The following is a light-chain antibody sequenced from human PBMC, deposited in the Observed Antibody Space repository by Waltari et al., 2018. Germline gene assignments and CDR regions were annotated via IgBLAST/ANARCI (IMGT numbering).Light chain of an antibody. CDR2: QDN. CDR1: ELDTNY. CDR3: RVWDSSSGV. J-gene: IGLJ1*01. V-gene: IGLV3-1*01. Sequence: SYDLVQPHSLSVSPGQTATLSCPGHELDTNYTSWYPQQPGQSPVLVLYQDNVRPSGIPERFSGSNSENTATLTISGTQAMDDADYYCRVWDSSSGVFGSGTKITVL.